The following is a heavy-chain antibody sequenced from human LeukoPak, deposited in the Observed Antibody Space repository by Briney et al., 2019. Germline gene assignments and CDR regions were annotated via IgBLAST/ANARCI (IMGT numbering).Heavy chain of an antibody. D-gene: IGHD5-24*01. J-gene: IGHJ4*02. CDR3: ARGGGVEMATMNFDY. CDR2: ISSSGSTI. CDR1: VFTFSDYY. V-gene: IGHV3-11*01. Sequence: PGGSLRLSCAASVFTFSDYYMSWVPQAPGKGLEGVSYISSSGSTIYYADSVKGRFPISRDNAKNSLYLQMNSRRAEDTGVYYCARGGGVEMATMNFDYWGQGTLVNVSS.